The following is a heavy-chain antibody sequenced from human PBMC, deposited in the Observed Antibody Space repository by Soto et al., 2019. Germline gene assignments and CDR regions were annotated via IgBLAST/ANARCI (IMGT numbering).Heavy chain of an antibody. J-gene: IGHJ4*02. CDR1: GGSIISSSYY. Sequence: LSLTCTVSGGSIISSSYYWGWIRQPPGKGLEWIGSVYYSGRTYDNPSLKSRITLSVDRSKSQFSLKLTSVTAADTAVYYCARLLYDSRGYYYFDYWGQGTLVTVSS. D-gene: IGHD3-22*01. V-gene: IGHV4-39*01. CDR3: ARLLYDSRGYYYFDY. CDR2: VYYSGRT.